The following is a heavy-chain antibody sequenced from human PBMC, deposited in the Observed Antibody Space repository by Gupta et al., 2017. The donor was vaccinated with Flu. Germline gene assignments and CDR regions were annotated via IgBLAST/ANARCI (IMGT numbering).Heavy chain of an antibody. CDR2: KNQDGSEK. CDR3: ARDLSRSVHEYFDN. CDR1: GFTFSTCW. V-gene: IGHV3-7*01. J-gene: IGHJ4*02. Sequence: EVQLVESGGGWVQPGGSVRLPCAASGFTFSTCWMTWVRQAPGKGLGWVANKNQDGSEKYYVGSVKGRFTISRDNAKNSLYLQMNSLRGEDTAVYYCARDLSRSVHEYFDNWGQGTLLTVSS.